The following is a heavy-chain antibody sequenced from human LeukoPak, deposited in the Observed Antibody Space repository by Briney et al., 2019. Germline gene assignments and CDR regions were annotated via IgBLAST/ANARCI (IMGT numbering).Heavy chain of an antibody. V-gene: IGHV4-34*01. J-gene: IGHJ4*02. CDR3: ARRSSGSCYGY. CDR2: INHNGST. D-gene: IGHD2-15*01. CDR1: GGSFSGYY. Sequence: SETLSLTCAVYGGSFSGYYWSWIRQPPGKGLEWIGEINHNGSTNYNPSLKSRVTISVDTSKNQFSLKLSSVTAADTAVYYCARRSSGSCYGYWGQGTLVTVSS.